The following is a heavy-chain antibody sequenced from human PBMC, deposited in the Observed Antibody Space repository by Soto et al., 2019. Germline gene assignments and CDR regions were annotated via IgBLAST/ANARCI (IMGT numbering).Heavy chain of an antibody. CDR1: GFTFSDYY. V-gene: IGHV3-11*06. CDR2: SSNSGTFS. Sequence: PGGSLRLSCQGSGFTFSDYYISWIRQAPGKGLEWISYSSNSGTFSRYADSVKGRFSISRDNTKNLLYLQMNSLRDEYTAVYYCARSGDNYNRLDYWGQGTQVTVSS. D-gene: IGHD1-1*01. CDR3: ARSGDNYNRLDY. J-gene: IGHJ4*02.